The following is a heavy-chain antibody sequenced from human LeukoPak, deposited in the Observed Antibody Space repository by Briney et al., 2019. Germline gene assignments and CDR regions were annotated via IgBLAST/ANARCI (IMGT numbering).Heavy chain of an antibody. CDR1: GFTFDDYG. Sequence: GGSLRLSCAASGFTFDDYGMSWVRQAPGKGLEWVFGINWYGGSTGYADSVKGRFSISRDNAKNSLYLQMNSLRAEDTALYNCARDGDTAMVTDYWGQGTLVTVSS. CDR3: ARDGDTAMVTDY. J-gene: IGHJ4*02. V-gene: IGHV3-20*01. D-gene: IGHD5-18*01. CDR2: INWYGGST.